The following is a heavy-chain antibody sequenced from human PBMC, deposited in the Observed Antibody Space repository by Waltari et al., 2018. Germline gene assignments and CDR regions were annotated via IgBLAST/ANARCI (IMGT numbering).Heavy chain of an antibody. CDR3: ASYYYGSGGGQD. CDR2: IYHSGST. CDR1: GYSISSGYY. V-gene: IGHV4-38-2*01. J-gene: IGHJ4*02. D-gene: IGHD3-10*01. Sequence: QVQLQESGPGLVKPSETLSLTCAVSGYSISSGYYWGWIRQPPGKGLEWIGSIYHSGSTYYNPSLKSRVTISVDTSKNQFSLKLSSVTAADTAVYYCASYYYGSGGGQDWGQGTLVTVSS.